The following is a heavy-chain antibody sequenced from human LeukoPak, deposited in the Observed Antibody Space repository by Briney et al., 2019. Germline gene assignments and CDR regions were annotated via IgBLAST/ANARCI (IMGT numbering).Heavy chain of an antibody. CDR3: AKDVYDDRSGYYFDYYGMDV. D-gene: IGHD3-22*01. Sequence: GGSLRLSCAASGFSLSSYGMHWDRQAPGKGLEWVAAISYDGSNKYYADSVKGRFTISKDNSKITLYLQMDRLRAEDTAVYYCAKDVYDDRSGYYFDYYGMDVWGQGTTVTGSS. V-gene: IGHV3-30*18. CDR1: GFSLSSYG. CDR2: ISYDGSNK. J-gene: IGHJ6*02.